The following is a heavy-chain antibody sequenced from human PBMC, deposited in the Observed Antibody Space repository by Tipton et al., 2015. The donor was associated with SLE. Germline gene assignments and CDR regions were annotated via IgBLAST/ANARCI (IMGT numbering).Heavy chain of an antibody. CDR1: GGTFSSYA. CDR3: ARGGQWLEQGAFDI. V-gene: IGHV1-69*01. CDR2: IIPIFGTA. D-gene: IGHD6-19*01. J-gene: IGHJ3*02. Sequence: QVQLVQSGAEVKKPGASVKVSCKASGGTFSSYAISWVRQAPGQGLEWMGGIIPIFGTANYAEKFQGRVTITADESTSTAYMELSSLRSEDTAVYYCARGGQWLEQGAFDIWGQGTMVTVSS.